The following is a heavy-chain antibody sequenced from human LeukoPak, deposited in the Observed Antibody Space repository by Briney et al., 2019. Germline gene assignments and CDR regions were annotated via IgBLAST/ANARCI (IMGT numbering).Heavy chain of an antibody. CDR2: ISTYNGNT. V-gene: IGHV1-18*01. Sequence: ASVKVSCKASGYTFTSYGISWVRQAPGQGLEWMGWISTYNGNTNSAQKLQGRVTMTTDTSTSTAYMELRSLRSDDTAVYYCARAPPAGYSYGYGVLDYWGQGTLVTVSS. J-gene: IGHJ4*02. CDR3: ARAPPAGYSYGYGVLDY. D-gene: IGHD5-18*01. CDR1: GYTFTSYG.